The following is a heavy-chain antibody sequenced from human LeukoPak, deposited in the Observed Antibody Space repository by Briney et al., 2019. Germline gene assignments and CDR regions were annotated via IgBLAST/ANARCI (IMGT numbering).Heavy chain of an antibody. CDR3: TTDNKQQLVRYYFDY. V-gene: IGHV3-15*01. CDR2: IKSKTDGGTT. CDR1: GFTFSNAW. Sequence: GGSLRLSCAASGFTFSNAWMSWVRQAPGKGLEWVGRIKSKTDGGTTDYATPVKGRFTISRDDSKNTLYLQMNSLKTEYTAVYYCTTDNKQQLVRYYFDYWGQGTLVTVSS. J-gene: IGHJ4*02. D-gene: IGHD6-13*01.